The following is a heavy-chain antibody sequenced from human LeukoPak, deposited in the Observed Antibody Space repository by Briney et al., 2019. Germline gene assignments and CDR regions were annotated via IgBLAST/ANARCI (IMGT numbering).Heavy chain of an antibody. J-gene: IGHJ3*02. CDR1: GFTFRSYW. V-gene: IGHV3-7*01. Sequence: GGSLRLSCTASGFTFRSYWMSWVCQAPGKGLEWVANINQHGSEKYYVDSVKGRLTISRDNAKNSLFLQLSSLRAEDTAVYYCARNVDAFDIWGQGTMVTVSS. CDR2: INQHGSEK. CDR3: ARNVDAFDI.